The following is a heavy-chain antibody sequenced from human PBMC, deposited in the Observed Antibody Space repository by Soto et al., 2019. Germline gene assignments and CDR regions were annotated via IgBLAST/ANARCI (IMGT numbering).Heavy chain of an antibody. J-gene: IGHJ6*02. CDR1: GGTFSSYA. D-gene: IGHD6-13*01. V-gene: IGHV1-69*13. CDR3: ARPFFIAAAGTGAYYYSGMDV. Sequence: SVKVSCKASGGTFSSYAISWVRQAPGQGLEWMGGIIPIFGTANYAQKFQGRVTITADESTSTAYMELSSLRSEDTAVYYCARPFFIAAAGTGAYYYSGMDVWGQGTTVTVSS. CDR2: IIPIFGTA.